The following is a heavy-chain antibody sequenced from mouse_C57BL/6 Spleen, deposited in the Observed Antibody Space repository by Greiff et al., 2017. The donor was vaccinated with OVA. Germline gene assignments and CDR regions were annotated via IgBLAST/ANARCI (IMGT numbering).Heavy chain of an antibody. V-gene: IGHV1-82*01. CDR2: IYPGDGDT. D-gene: IGHD2-3*01. CDR3: ARYYDGYLHWYFDV. CDR1: GYAFSSSW. J-gene: IGHJ1*03. Sequence: LQESGPELVKPGASVKISCKASGYAFSSSWMNWVKQRPGKGLEWIGRIYPGDGDTNYNGKFKGKATLTADKSSSTAYMQLSSLTSEDSAVYFCARYYDGYLHWYFDVWGTGTTVTVSS.